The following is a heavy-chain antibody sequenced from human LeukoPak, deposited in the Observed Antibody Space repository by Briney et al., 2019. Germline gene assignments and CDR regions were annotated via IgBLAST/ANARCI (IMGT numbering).Heavy chain of an antibody. CDR3: ARLNRIYYYDSSGYFHDAFDI. J-gene: IGHJ3*02. V-gene: IGHV4-59*08. CDR2: IYYSGST. D-gene: IGHD3-22*01. Sequence: SETLSLTCTVSGGSISSYYWSWIRQPPGKGLEWIGYIYYSGSTNYNPSLKSRVTISVDTSKNQFSLKLGSVTAADTAVYHCARLNRIYYYDSSGYFHDAFDIWGQGTMVTVSS. CDR1: GGSISSYY.